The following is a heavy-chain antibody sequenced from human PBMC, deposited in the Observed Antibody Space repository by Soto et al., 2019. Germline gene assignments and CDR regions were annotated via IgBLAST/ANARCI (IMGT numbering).Heavy chain of an antibody. J-gene: IGHJ3*02. Sequence: ESGGGLIQPGGSLRLSCAASGFTVSSNYMSWVRQAPGKGLEWVSVIYSGGSTYYADSVKGRFTISRDNSKNTLYLQMNSLRAEDTAVYYCARAITRDGYNPDAFDIWGQGTMVTVSS. CDR1: GFTVSSNY. CDR2: IYSGGST. V-gene: IGHV3-53*01. D-gene: IGHD5-12*01. CDR3: ARAITRDGYNPDAFDI.